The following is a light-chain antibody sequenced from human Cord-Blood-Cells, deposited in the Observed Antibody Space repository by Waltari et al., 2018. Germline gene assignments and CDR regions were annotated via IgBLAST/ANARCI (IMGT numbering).Light chain of an antibody. CDR3: QQYNNWPYT. V-gene: IGKV3-15*01. CDR1: QSVSSK. J-gene: IGKJ2*01. CDR2: GAS. Sequence: EIVMTQSPATLSVSPGERATLSCRASQSVSSKLAWYQQQPGQAPRLLIYGASTRATGIPARFSGSGSGTEFTLTISSLQSEDFAVYYCQQYNNWPYTFGQGTKLEIK.